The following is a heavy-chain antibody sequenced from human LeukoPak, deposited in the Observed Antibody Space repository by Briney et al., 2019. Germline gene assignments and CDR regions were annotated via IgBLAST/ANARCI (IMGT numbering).Heavy chain of an antibody. D-gene: IGHD5-24*01. CDR1: GYTFTGYY. CDR3: ARVEMATKSLDY. J-gene: IGHJ4*02. V-gene: IGHV1-2*02. CDR2: INPNSGGT. Sequence: GASVKLSCKSSGYTFTGYYMHWVRQAPGQGLEWMGWINPNSGGTNYAQKFQGRVTMTRDTSISTAYMELSRLRSDDTAVYYGARVEMATKSLDYWGQGTLVTVSS.